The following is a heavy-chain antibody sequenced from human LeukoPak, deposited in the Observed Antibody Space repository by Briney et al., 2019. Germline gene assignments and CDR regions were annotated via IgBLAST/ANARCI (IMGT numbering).Heavy chain of an antibody. V-gene: IGHV1-18*01. Sequence: GASVKVSCKASGYTFTSYGISWVRQAPGQGLEWMGWISAYNGNTNYAQKLQGRVTMTTDTSTSTAYMELRSLRSDDTAVYYCARSQGGSYEGEDWFDPWGQGTLVTVSS. CDR2: ISAYNGNT. CDR1: GYTFTSYG. CDR3: ARSQGGSYEGEDWFDP. J-gene: IGHJ5*02. D-gene: IGHD1-26*01.